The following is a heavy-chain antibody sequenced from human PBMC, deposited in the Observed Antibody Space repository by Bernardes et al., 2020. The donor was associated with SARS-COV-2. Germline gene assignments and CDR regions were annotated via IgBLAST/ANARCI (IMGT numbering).Heavy chain of an antibody. Sequence: SVKVSCKASGGTFSSYTISWVRQAPGQGLEWMGRIIPILGIANYAQKFQGRVTITADKSTSTAYMELSSLRSEDTAVYYCARPGPGDGYKGPIYYYGMDVWGQGTTVTVSS. D-gene: IGHD5-12*01. CDR2: IIPILGIA. CDR1: GGTFSSYT. CDR3: ARPGPGDGYKGPIYYYGMDV. V-gene: IGHV1-69*02. J-gene: IGHJ6*02.